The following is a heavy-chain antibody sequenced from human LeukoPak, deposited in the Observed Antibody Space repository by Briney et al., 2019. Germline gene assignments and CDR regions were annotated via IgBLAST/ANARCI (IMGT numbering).Heavy chain of an antibody. CDR1: GGSISSYY. J-gene: IGHJ4*02. CDR2: IYTSGST. D-gene: IGHD3-3*01. Sequence: SSETLSLTCTVSGGSISSYYWSWIRQPAGKGLGWIGRIYTSGSTNYNPSLKSRVTMSVDTSKNQFSLNLRSVTAADTAVYFCARGLRFLDGWGQGTLVTVSS. CDR3: ARGLRFLDG. V-gene: IGHV4-4*07.